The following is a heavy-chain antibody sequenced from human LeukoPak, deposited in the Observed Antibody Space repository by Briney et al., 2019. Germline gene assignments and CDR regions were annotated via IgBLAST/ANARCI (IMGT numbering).Heavy chain of an antibody. Sequence: PSETLSLTCTVSGGSISSYYWSWIRQPPGKGLEWIGYIYYSGSTNYNPSLKSRVTISVDTSKNQFSPKLSSVTAADTAVYYCARGPYSNYVSPYYYYGMAVWGPRTPVTVSS. D-gene: IGHD4-11*01. CDR2: IYYSGST. CDR3: ARGPYSNYVSPYYYYGMAV. V-gene: IGHV4-59*01. J-gene: IGHJ6*02. CDR1: GGSISSYY.